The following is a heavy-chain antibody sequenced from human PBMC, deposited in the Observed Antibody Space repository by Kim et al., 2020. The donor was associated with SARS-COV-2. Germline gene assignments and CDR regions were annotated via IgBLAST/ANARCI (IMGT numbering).Heavy chain of an antibody. D-gene: IGHD3-10*01. CDR1: GYTFTDNY. J-gene: IGHJ4*02. CDR2: VDPRKGKT. CDR3: SRAMGFD. V-gene: IGHV1-2*02. Sequence: ASVKVSCKASGYTFTDNYMHWVRQVPGQGLQWMGWVDPRKGKTNYEQRFQGRVTMTRDTTINTAYMDLRSLTSDDTAVYYFSRAMGFDWGQGALVIVSS.